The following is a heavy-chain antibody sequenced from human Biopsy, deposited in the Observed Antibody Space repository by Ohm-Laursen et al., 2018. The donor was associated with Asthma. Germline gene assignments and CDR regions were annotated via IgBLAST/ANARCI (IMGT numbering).Heavy chain of an antibody. V-gene: IGHV1-2*06. J-gene: IGHJ5*02. Sequence: ASVKVSCKSSAYTFIGYPLHWVRQAPGEGLEWMGRINPNGGATIYAQKFQGRVTMTRDTSISTAYMELSRLTSDDTAVYYCARVQKSPGDRWFDPWGQGTLVTVSS. CDR2: INPNGGAT. D-gene: IGHD7-27*01. CDR1: AYTFIGYP. CDR3: ARVQKSPGDRWFDP.